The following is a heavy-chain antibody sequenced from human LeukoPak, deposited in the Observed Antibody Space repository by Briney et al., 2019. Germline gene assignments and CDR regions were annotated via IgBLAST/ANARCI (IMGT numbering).Heavy chain of an antibody. J-gene: IGHJ3*02. V-gene: IGHV4-38-2*02. Sequence: PSETLSLTCTVSGYSISDYYWGWIRRPPGKGLEWIGSIYHSGSTYYNPSLKSRVTISVDTSKNQVSLNLSSVTAADTAVYYCARLPRITIFGVVIPSDAFDIWGQGTMVTVSS. CDR3: ARLPRITIFGVVIPSDAFDI. CDR1: GYSISDYY. D-gene: IGHD3-3*01. CDR2: IYHSGST.